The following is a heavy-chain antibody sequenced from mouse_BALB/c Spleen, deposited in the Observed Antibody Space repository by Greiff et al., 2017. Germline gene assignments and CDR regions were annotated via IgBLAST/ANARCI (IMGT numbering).Heavy chain of an antibody. CDR1: GFSLTGYG. Sequence: QVQLKQSGPGLVAPSQSLSITCTVSGFSLTGYGVNWVRQPPGKGLEWLGMIWGDGSTDYNSALKSRLSISKDNSKSQVFLKMNSLQTDDTARYYCARGRWDRYDRYFEVWGAGTTVTVSS. J-gene: IGHJ1*01. CDR2: IWGDGST. D-gene: IGHD2-14*01. V-gene: IGHV2-6-7*01. CDR3: ARGRWDRYDRYFEV.